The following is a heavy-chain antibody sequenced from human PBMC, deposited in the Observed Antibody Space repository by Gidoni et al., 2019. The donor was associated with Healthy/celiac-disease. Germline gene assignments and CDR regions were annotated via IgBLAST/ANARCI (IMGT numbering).Heavy chain of an antibody. V-gene: IGHV3-23*01. D-gene: IGHD3-3*01. J-gene: IGHJ6*02. CDR3: AKDGAVLRFLEWLSTTPLVLGMDV. CDR2: ISGSGGST. Sequence: EVQLLESGGGLVQPGGSLRLSCAASGFTFSSYAMSWVRQAPGKGLEWVSAISGSGGSTYYADSVKGRFTISRDNSKNTLYLQMNSLRAEDTAVYYCAKDGAVLRFLEWLSTTPLVLGMDVWGQGTTVTVSS. CDR1: GFTFSSYA.